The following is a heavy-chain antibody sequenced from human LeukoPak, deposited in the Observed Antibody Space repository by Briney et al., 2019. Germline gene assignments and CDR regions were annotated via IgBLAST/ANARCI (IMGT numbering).Heavy chain of an antibody. J-gene: IGHJ5*02. CDR2: IYYSGST. CDR3: ARGGGTDFSFDP. Sequence: SETLSLTCTVSGGSISSSSYYWGWIRQPPGKGLEWIGSIYYSGSTYYNPSLKSRVTISVDTSKNQFSLKLSSVTAADTAVYYCARGGGTDFSFDPWGQGTLVTVSS. D-gene: IGHD1-1*01. CDR1: GGSISSSSYY. V-gene: IGHV4-39*07.